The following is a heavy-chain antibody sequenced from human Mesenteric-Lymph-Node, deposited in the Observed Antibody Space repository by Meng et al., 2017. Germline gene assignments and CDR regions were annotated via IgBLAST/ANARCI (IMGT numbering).Heavy chain of an antibody. CDR1: GFTFSSYA. D-gene: IGHD3-10*01. Sequence: GESLKISCAASGFTFSSYAMHWVRQAPGKGLEWVAVISYDGSNKYYADSVKGRFTISRDNSKNTLYLQMNSLRAEDTAVYYCARNGGTEKWGELLWFGEPRDAFDIWGQGTMVTVSS. CDR2: ISYDGSNK. V-gene: IGHV3-30*04. J-gene: IGHJ3*02. CDR3: ARNGGTEKWGELLWFGEPRDAFDI.